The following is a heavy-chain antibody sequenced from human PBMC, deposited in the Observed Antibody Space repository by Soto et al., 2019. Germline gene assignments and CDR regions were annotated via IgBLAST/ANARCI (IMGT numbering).Heavy chain of an antibody. CDR3: ARVRYGGYSYYFDY. Sequence: LRLSCAVSGFTFSRFWMGWVRQAPGRGLEWVANIQQDGSEKYYVDSVKGRFTMSKDNVKNSLYLQMNSLGAEDTAVYYCARVRYGGYSYYFDYWGQGALVTVSS. V-gene: IGHV3-7*03. D-gene: IGHD4-17*01. CDR2: IQQDGSEK. J-gene: IGHJ4*02. CDR1: GFTFSRFW.